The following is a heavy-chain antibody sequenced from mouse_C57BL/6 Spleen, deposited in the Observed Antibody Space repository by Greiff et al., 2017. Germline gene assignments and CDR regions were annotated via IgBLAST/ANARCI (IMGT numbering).Heavy chain of an antibody. J-gene: IGHJ2*01. CDR3: ARGGYDQDY. Sequence: VQLQQPGPELVKPGASVKLSCKASGYSFTGYYMNWVKQSPEQSLEWIGEINPSTGGTTYNQKFKAKATLTVDKSSSTAYMQLKGLTSEDSAVDYCARGGYDQDYWGQGTTLTVSS. CDR2: INPSTGGT. D-gene: IGHD2-2*01. CDR1: GYSFTGYY. V-gene: IGHV1-42*01.